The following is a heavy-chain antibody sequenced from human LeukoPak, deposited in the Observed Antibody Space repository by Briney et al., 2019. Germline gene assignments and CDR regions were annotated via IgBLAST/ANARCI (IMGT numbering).Heavy chain of an antibody. D-gene: IGHD1-26*01. CDR3: ARGAGATRKIDY. CDR2: ISSGSTYI. V-gene: IGHV3-21*01. Sequence: GGSLRLSCAASGFTFSSYSINWVRQAPGKGLEWVSSISSGSTYIYYADSVKGRFTISRDNAKTSLFLQMNSLRAEDTAVYYCARGAGATRKIDYWGQGTLVTVSS. CDR1: GFTFSSYS. J-gene: IGHJ4*02.